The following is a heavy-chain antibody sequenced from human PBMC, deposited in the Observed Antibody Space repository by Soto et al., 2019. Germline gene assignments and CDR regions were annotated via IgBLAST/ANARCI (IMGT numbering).Heavy chain of an antibody. CDR3: ARVERGTATTVVDAFDI. D-gene: IGHD1-1*01. CDR1: GGFVTSGSYY. CDR2: MSHSGGT. Sequence: VQLQQWGAGLLKPSETLSLTCAVYGGFVTSGSYYWSWIRQPPGKGLEWIGEMSHSGGTHFNPSRKSRVTISVDTSKNQFALRISSVTAAGTSVYDCARVERGTATTVVDAFDIWGRGTMVTVSS. V-gene: IGHV4-34*01. J-gene: IGHJ3*02.